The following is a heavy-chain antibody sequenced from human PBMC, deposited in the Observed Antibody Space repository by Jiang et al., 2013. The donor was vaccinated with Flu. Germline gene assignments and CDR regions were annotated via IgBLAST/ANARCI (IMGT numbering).Heavy chain of an antibody. CDR2: INPNSGGT. CDR1: GYTFTGYY. Sequence: SGAEVKKPGASVKVSCKASGYTFTGYYMHWVRQAPGQGLEWMGWINPNSGGTNYAQKFQGRVTMTRDTSISTAYMELSRLRSDDTAVYYCAREIVDIVATIGYWGQGTLVTVSS. D-gene: IGHD5-12*01. CDR3: AREIVDIVATIGY. V-gene: IGHV1-2*02. J-gene: IGHJ4*02.